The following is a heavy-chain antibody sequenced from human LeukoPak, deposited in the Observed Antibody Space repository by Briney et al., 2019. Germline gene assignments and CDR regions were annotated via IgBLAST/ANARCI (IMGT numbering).Heavy chain of an antibody. J-gene: IGHJ4*02. Sequence: SETLSLTCTVSGGSISSGGYYWSWIRQPPGKGLEWIGYIYHSGSTYYNPSLKSRVTISVDRSKNQFSLKLSSVTAADTAVYYCARDSFNDSSGYYLGIDYWGQGTLVTVSS. CDR2: IYHSGST. CDR3: ARDSFNDSSGYYLGIDY. D-gene: IGHD3-22*01. V-gene: IGHV4-30-2*01. CDR1: GGSISSGGYY.